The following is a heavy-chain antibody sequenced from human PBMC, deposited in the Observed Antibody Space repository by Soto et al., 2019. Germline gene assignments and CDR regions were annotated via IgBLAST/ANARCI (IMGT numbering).Heavy chain of an antibody. D-gene: IGHD6-19*01. CDR1: GFTFSSYW. CDR2: MKHDGSDK. Sequence: EVQLVESGGGLVQPGGSLRLSCAASGFTFSSYWMTWVRQAPGKGLEWVAYMKHDGSDKYYVDSMKGRFTISRDNAKKSLYLQMNSLRAEDTAVYYCARVRVGSGWSFDYWGQGTLVTVSS. J-gene: IGHJ4*02. CDR3: ARVRVGSGWSFDY. V-gene: IGHV3-7*01.